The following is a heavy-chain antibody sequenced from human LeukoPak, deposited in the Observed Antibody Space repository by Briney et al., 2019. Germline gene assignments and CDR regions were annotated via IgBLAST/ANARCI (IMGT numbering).Heavy chain of an antibody. Sequence: PGGSLRLSCAASGFTFSSYAMSWVRQTPGKGLEWVSTISGSGGSPYHADSVKGRFTISRDNSKNTLYLQMNSLRAEDTAVYYCARDQNDGRGYYSIDYWGRGTLVTVSS. D-gene: IGHD3-22*01. CDR1: GFTFSSYA. V-gene: IGHV3-23*01. J-gene: IGHJ4*02. CDR2: ISGSGGSP. CDR3: ARDQNDGRGYYSIDY.